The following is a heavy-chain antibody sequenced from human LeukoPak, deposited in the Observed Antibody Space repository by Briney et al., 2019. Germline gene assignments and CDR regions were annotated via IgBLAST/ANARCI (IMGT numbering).Heavy chain of an antibody. CDR2: IIPIFGTA. Sequence: GASVKVSCQASGYTFTSYYMHWVRQAPGQGLEWMGGIIPIFGTANYAQKFQGRVTITTDESTSTAYMELSSLRSEDTAVYYCASPTTYTGEIAVAAPWYFDLWGRGTLVTVSS. V-gene: IGHV1-69*05. D-gene: IGHD6-19*01. J-gene: IGHJ2*01. CDR3: ASPTTYTGEIAVAAPWYFDL. CDR1: GYTFTSYY.